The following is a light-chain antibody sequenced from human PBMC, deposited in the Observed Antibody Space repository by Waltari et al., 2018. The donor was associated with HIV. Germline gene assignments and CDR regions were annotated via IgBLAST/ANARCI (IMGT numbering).Light chain of an antibody. CDR2: QDV. V-gene: IGLV3-25*03. Sequence: SYDLTQAPSVSVTPGQTAKIPCSGDALSRHFVSWYRQKPGQAPMMIIFQDVQRPSGIPARFSASKSGTIATLTISEVQAEDEADYYCQAAHNSHTIFGGGTKLTVL. CDR3: QAAHNSHTI. J-gene: IGLJ2*01. CDR1: ALSRHF.